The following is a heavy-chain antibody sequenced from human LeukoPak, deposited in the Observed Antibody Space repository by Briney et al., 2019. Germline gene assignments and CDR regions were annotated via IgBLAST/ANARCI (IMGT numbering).Heavy chain of an antibody. D-gene: IGHD3-10*01. CDR1: GFTFSYYG. CDR2: IRYDGNDK. CDR3: AKSLMRDRWFGES. Sequence: PGGSLRLSCAASGFTFSYYGMHWVRQAPGKGLEWVAFIRYDGNDKYYAESVKGRFTISRDTSRNTVYLQMNRLRREDTAVYYCAKSLMRDRWFGESRGQGTLVTVSS. V-gene: IGHV3-30*02. J-gene: IGHJ1*01.